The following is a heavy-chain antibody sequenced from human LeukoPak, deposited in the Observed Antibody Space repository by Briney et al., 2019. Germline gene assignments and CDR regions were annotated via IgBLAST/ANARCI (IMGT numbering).Heavy chain of an antibody. CDR3: AKERLIEYSSSLVTKNWFDP. Sequence: GGSLRLSCAASGFTFSSYAMSWVRQAPGKGLEWVSAISGSGGSTYYADSVKGRFTISRDNSKNTLYLQMNSLRAEDTAVYYCAKERLIEYSSSLVTKNWFDPWGQGTLVTVSS. J-gene: IGHJ5*02. CDR1: GFTFSSYA. V-gene: IGHV3-23*01. D-gene: IGHD6-6*01. CDR2: ISGSGGST.